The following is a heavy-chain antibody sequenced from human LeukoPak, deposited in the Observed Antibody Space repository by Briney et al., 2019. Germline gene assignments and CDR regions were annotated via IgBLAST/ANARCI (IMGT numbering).Heavy chain of an antibody. CDR1: GGSISSGDYY. J-gene: IGHJ4*02. CDR3: ARGLLEWLPIDY. Sequence: SQTLSLTCSVSGGSISSGDYYWSWIRQPPGKGLEWIGYIYYSGSTYYNPSLKSRVTISVDTSKNQFSLKLSSVTAADTAVYYCARGLLEWLPIDYWGQGTLVTVSS. D-gene: IGHD3-3*01. V-gene: IGHV4-30-4*08. CDR2: IYYSGST.